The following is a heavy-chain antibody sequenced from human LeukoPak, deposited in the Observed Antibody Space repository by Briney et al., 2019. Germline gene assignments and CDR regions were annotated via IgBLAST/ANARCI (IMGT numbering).Heavy chain of an antibody. V-gene: IGHV1-69*13. J-gene: IGHJ4*02. CDR1: GGTFSSYA. CDR2: IIPIFGTA. D-gene: IGHD3-10*01. Sequence: SVKVSCKASGGTFSSYAISWVRQAPGQGLEWMGGIIPIFGTANYAQKFQGRVTITADESTSTAYMELSSLRAEDTAVYYCARVRGSGSYYNVPIDYWGQGTLVTVSS. CDR3: ARVRGSGSYYNVPIDY.